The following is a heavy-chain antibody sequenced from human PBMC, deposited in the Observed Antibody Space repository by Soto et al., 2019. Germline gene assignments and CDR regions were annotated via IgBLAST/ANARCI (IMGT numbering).Heavy chain of an antibody. CDR3: ATQGFGILHGLVDV. D-gene: IGHD3-10*01. V-gene: IGHV4-59*08. CDR2: ISNSGYT. Sequence: SETLSLTCTGSGGSIISISKHYCSWIRLPPGKGLEWIGYISNSGYTSYNPSLKSRVIISVDTSKNQFSLSLTSVTAADTAVYYCATQGFGILHGLVDVWGQGTTVTVSS. CDR1: GGSIISISKHY. J-gene: IGHJ6*02.